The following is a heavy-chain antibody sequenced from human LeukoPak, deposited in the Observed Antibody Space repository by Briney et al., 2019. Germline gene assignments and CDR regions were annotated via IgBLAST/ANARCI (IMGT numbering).Heavy chain of an antibody. CDR3: TRGSGTYNWFDP. CDR2: IDKKDKGYATAT. J-gene: IGHJ5*02. CDR1: GFTFSGSA. D-gene: IGHD1-26*01. V-gene: IGHV3-73*01. Sequence: GGSLKLSCAASGFTFSGSAIHWVRQSSGKGLEWVGQIDKKDKGYATATAYAASVKGRFTISRDDSINTAYLQMKSLKTEDTALYYCTRGSGTYNWFDPWGQGTLVTVSS.